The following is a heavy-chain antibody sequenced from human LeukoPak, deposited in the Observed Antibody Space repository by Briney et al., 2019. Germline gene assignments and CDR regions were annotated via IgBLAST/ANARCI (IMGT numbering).Heavy chain of an antibody. CDR3: ARVRAVAGTPPDY. J-gene: IGHJ4*02. CDR2: IYYSGST. D-gene: IGHD6-19*01. CDR1: GGSISSSSYS. Sequence: SETLSLTCTVSGGSISSSSYSWGWIRQPPGKGLEWIGTIYYSGSTYYNPSLKSRVTISVDTSKNQFSLKMRSVTAADTAVYYCARVRAVAGTPPDYWGQGTLVTVSS. V-gene: IGHV4-39*07.